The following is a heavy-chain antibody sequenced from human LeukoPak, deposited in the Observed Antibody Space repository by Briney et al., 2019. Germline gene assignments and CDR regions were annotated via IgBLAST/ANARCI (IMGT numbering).Heavy chain of an antibody. CDR1: GGTFSSYA. V-gene: IGHV1-69*05. CDR2: IIPIFGTA. J-gene: IGHJ4*02. Sequence: SVKVSCKASGGTFSSYAISWVRQAPGQGLEWMGGIIPIFGTANYAQKFQGRVTITTDESTSTAYMELSSLRSEDTAVYYCARDLGDGYNSDYFDYWGQGTLVTVSS. CDR3: ARDLGDGYNSDYFDY. D-gene: IGHD5-24*01.